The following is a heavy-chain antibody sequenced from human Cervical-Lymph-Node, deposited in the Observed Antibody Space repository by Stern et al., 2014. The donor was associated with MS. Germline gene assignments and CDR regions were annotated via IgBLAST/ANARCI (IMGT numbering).Heavy chain of an antibody. Sequence: VQLVESGGGVVQPGRYLRLSCAASGFTFSSYAMHWVRQAPGKGLEWVALISYDGTNKYYADSVKGRFTISRDNSKNTLYLQMNSLRAEDTAVYYCAREHSSSWYVDYWGQGTLVTVSS. CDR1: GFTFSSYA. CDR2: ISYDGTNK. D-gene: IGHD6-13*01. V-gene: IGHV3-30-3*01. CDR3: AREHSSSWYVDY. J-gene: IGHJ4*02.